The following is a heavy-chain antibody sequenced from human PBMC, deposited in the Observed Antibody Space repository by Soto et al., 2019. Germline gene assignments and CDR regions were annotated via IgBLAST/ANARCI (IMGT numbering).Heavy chain of an antibody. CDR1: GFSLSNAGLG. V-gene: IGHV2-26*04. CDR2: IFSNDEK. J-gene: IGHJ5*02. CDR3: ASTYSTSWYWFDP. D-gene: IGHD6-13*01. Sequence: QVTVKESGPVLVKPTETLTLTCTVSGFSLSNAGLGVSWIRQPPGKALEWLAHIFSNDEKSYRTSLKSRLTISKDTSKSQVVLIMTNMDPVDTATYYCASTYSTSWYWFDPWGQGTLVTVSS.